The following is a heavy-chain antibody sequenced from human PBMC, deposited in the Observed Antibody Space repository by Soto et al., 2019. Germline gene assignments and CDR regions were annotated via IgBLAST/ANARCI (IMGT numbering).Heavy chain of an antibody. CDR1: GFTFSSYA. Sequence: GGSLKISCAASGFTFSSYAMSWVRQAPGKGLEWVSAISGNGGSTYYADSVKGRFTISRDNSKNTLYLQINSLRAEDTALYYCAKALVGATSPWGQGTLVTVSS. CDR2: ISGNGGST. J-gene: IGHJ5*02. CDR3: AKALVGATSP. D-gene: IGHD1-26*01. V-gene: IGHV3-23*01.